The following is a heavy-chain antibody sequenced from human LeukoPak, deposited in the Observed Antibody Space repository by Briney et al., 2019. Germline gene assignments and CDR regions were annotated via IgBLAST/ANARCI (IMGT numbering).Heavy chain of an antibody. D-gene: IGHD2-2*01. Sequence: PGGSLRLSCAASGFTFSTYAMSWVRQPPGKGLEWVSVISVSGGSTYYADSVKGPFTISRDNSKNTLYLQMNSLRAEDTAVYYCAKSPGGVVSTSFDNWGQGTLVTVSS. CDR3: AKSPGGVVSTSFDN. J-gene: IGHJ4*02. CDR2: ISVSGGST. V-gene: IGHV3-23*01. CDR1: GFTFSTYA.